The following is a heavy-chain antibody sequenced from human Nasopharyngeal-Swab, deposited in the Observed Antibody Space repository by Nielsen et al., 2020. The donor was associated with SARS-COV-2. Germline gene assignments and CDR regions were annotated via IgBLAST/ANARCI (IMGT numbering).Heavy chain of an antibody. Sequence: GESLKISCAASGFRFDSYAMSWVRQAPGKGLEWVSAIRGSGITTYYADSVKGRFTIARDISKNTLSLQMNSLRAEDTAVYYCAAPYCSGGSCYPFDHWGQGTLVTVSS. D-gene: IGHD2-15*01. CDR1: GFRFDSYA. J-gene: IGHJ4*02. V-gene: IGHV3-23*01. CDR2: IRGSGITT. CDR3: AAPYCSGGSCYPFDH.